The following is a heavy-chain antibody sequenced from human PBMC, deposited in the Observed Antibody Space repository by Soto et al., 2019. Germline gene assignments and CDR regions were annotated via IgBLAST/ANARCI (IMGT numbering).Heavy chain of an antibody. J-gene: IGHJ4*02. V-gene: IGHV2-5*02. CDR3: AHRPSGWYLGYFDY. CDR1: GFSLSTSGVG. Sequence: QITLKESGPTLVKPTQTLTLTCTFSGFSLSTSGVGVGWIRQPPGKALEWLALIYWDDDKRYSPSLKSRLTITKNTSKNQVVLTMTNMDPVDTATYYFAHRPSGWYLGYFDYWGQGTLVTVSS. D-gene: IGHD6-19*01. CDR2: IYWDDDK.